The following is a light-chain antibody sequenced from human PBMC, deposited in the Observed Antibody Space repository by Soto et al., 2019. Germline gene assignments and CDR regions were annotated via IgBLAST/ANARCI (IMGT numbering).Light chain of an antibody. V-gene: IGKV3-20*01. Sequence: EIVLTQSPASMSSNLGARPTLSCRASQSVSSSYLAWYQQKPGQAPRLLICGASSRATGIPGRFSGSGSGTDFTLTISRVEPEDFAVYYCQQYGRSFPITFGQGTRLEIK. CDR1: QSVSSSY. CDR2: GAS. CDR3: QQYGRSFPIT. J-gene: IGKJ5*01.